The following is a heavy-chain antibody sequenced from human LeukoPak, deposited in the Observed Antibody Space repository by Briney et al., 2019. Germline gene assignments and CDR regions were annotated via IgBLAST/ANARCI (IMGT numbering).Heavy chain of an antibody. CDR1: GYTFTSYY. CDR2: INPSGGST. D-gene: IGHD3-22*01. J-gene: IGHJ4*02. Sequence: ASVKVSCKASGYTFTSYYIHWVRQAPGQGLEWMGIINPSGGSTSYAQKFQGRVTMTRDTSTSTVYMELSSLRSEDTAVYYCARGHYYDSSGYYYQDYWGQGTLVTVSS. V-gene: IGHV1-46*01. CDR3: ARGHYYDSSGYYYQDY.